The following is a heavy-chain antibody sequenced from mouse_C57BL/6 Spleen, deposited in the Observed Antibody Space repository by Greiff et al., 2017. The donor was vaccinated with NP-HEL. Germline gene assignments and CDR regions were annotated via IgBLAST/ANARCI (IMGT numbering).Heavy chain of an antibody. CDR1: GFTFSSYG. Sequence: EVQLQESGGDLVKPGGSLKLSCAASGFTFSSYGMSWVRQTPDKRLEWVATISSGGSYTYYPDSVKGRFTISRDNAKNTLYLQMSSLKSEDTAMYYCARRYYDSAWFAYWGQGTLVTVSA. CDR3: ARRYYDSAWFAY. CDR2: ISSGGSYT. D-gene: IGHD2-4*01. V-gene: IGHV5-6*01. J-gene: IGHJ3*01.